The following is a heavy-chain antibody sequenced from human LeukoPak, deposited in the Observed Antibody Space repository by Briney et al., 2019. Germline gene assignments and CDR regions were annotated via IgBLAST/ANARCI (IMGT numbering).Heavy chain of an antibody. J-gene: IGHJ3*02. Sequence: SETLSLTCTVSGGSISSGDYYWGWIRQPPGKSLEWIGYICYSGSTYYNPSLKSRVTISVDTSKNQFSLKLSSVTAADTAVYYCARVQLWLGDAFDIWGQGTMVTVSS. D-gene: IGHD5-18*01. CDR1: GGSISSGDYY. V-gene: IGHV4-30-4*01. CDR3: ARVQLWLGDAFDI. CDR2: ICYSGST.